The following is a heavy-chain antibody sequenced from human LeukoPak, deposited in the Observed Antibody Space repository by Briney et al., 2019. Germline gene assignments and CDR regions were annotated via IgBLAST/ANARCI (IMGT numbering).Heavy chain of an antibody. Sequence: SETLSLTCTVSGGSLSSYYWSWIRQPPGKGLEWIGYIYYSGSTNYNPSLKSRVTISVDASKNQFSLKLSSVTAADTAVYYCAREGGSGYSDYWGQGTLVTVSS. V-gene: IGHV4-59*01. CDR2: IYYSGST. CDR3: AREGGSGYSDY. CDR1: GGSLSSYY. J-gene: IGHJ4*02. D-gene: IGHD3-3*01.